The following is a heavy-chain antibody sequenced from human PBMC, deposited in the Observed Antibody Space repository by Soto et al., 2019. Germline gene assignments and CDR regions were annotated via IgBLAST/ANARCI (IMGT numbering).Heavy chain of an antibody. D-gene: IGHD2-2*01. Sequence: PXETLCLTCSVSGCSSTGSSYYWGWIRQPPGKGLEWIASIYYSGTTYYNPSLKSRVTISVDTSNNHFSLKLTSVTAADTALYYCATLGVRRQLIQSDYWRQGPLVTVSS. CDR3: ATLGVRRQLIQSDY. CDR2: IYYSGTT. V-gene: IGHV4-39*01. J-gene: IGHJ4*02. CDR1: GCSSTGSSYY.